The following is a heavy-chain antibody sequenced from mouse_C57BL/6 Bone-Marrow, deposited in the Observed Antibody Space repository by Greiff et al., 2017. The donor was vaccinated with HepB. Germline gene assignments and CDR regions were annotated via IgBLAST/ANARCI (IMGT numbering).Heavy chain of an antibody. CDR3: AREGVVYFDY. Sequence: VQLKQSGAELARPGASVKMSCKASGYTFTSYTMHWVKQRPGQGLEWIGYINPSSGYTKYNQKFKDKATLTADKSSSTAYMQLSSLTSEDSAVYYCAREGVVYFDYWGQGTTLTVSS. CDR1: GYTFTSYT. CDR2: INPSSGYT. J-gene: IGHJ2*01. D-gene: IGHD1-1*01. V-gene: IGHV1-4*01.